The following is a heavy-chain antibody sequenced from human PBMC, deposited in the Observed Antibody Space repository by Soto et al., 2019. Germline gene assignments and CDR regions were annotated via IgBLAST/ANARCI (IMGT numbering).Heavy chain of an antibody. J-gene: IGHJ5*02. D-gene: IGHD6-19*01. V-gene: IGHV3-23*01. CDR2: ISGSGGST. CDR1: GFTFSSYA. CDR3: AKTGAVAGTGRKHFNWFDP. Sequence: GGSLRLSCAASGFTFSSYAMSWVRQAPGKGLEWVSAISGSGGSTYYADSVKGRFTISRDNSKNTLYLQMNSLRAEDTAVYYCAKTGAVAGTGRKHFNWFDPWGQGTLVTVSS.